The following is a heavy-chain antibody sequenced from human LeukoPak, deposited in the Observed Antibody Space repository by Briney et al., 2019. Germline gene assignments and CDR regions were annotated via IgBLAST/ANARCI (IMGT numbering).Heavy chain of an antibody. CDR3: ASTTLVGASRDAFDI. CDR1: GYTFTGYY. V-gene: IGHV1-2*06. J-gene: IGHJ3*02. D-gene: IGHD1-26*01. Sequence: ASVNVSCKASGYTFTGYYMHWVRQAPGQGLEWVGRINPNSGGTNYAQKFQGRVTMTRDTSISTAYMELSRLRSDDTAVYYCASTTLVGASRDAFDIWGQGTMVTVSS. CDR2: INPNSGGT.